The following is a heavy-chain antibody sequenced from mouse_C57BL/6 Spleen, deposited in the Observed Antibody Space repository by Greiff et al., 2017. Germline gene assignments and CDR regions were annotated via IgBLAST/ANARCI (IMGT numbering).Heavy chain of an antibody. Sequence: EVQLQQSGPELVKPGASVKISCKASGYTFTDYYMNWVKQSHGKSLEWIGDINPNNGGTSYNQKFKGKATLTVDKSSSTAYMELRSLTSGDSAVYYCARTDYWGQGTTLTVSS. V-gene: IGHV1-26*01. CDR2: INPNNGGT. CDR3: ARTDY. CDR1: GYTFTDYY. J-gene: IGHJ2*01.